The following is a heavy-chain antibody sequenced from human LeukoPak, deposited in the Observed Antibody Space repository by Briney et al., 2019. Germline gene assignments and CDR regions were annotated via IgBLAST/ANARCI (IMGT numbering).Heavy chain of an antibody. V-gene: IGHV4-38-2*02. D-gene: IGHD2-21*01. Sequence: SETLSLTCTVSGYSISSGYYWGWIRQPPGKGLEWTATIYHSGSTYYNPSLKSRVIISVDTSKNQFSLKLNSVTAADTAVYYCARLGVIGRTFDYWGQGTLVTVSS. CDR3: ARLGVIGRTFDY. CDR1: GYSISSGYY. CDR2: IYHSGST. J-gene: IGHJ4*02.